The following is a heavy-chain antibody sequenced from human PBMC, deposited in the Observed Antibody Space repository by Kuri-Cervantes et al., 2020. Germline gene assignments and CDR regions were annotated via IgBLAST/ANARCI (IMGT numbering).Heavy chain of an antibody. CDR1: GFSFSGYW. J-gene: IGHJ4*02. D-gene: IGHD6-19*01. CDR3: ASGWGEFDY. V-gene: IGHV3-7*02. Sequence: GESLKISCAASGFSFSGYWMSWVRQAPGKGLEWVANIKHDGKEKYYVASVEGRFTISRDNAQNALYLQMNSLSAEDTAIYYCASGWGEFDYWGRGALVTVSS. CDR2: IKHDGKEK.